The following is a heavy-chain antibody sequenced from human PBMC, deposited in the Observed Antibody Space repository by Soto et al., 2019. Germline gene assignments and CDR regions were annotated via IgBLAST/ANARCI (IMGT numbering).Heavy chain of an antibody. CDR1: GDSISTNNW. CDR3: ARDAAVPGETDRFDY. D-gene: IGHD2-15*01. Sequence: SETLSLTCSVSGDSISTNNWWSLVRQPPGKGLEWIGEIYHNGNTDYNPSLKSRVTMSVDTSKNQFSLKATSVTAADTAIYYCARDAAVPGETDRFDYWGQGTLVTVSS. J-gene: IGHJ4*02. V-gene: IGHV4-4*02. CDR2: IYHNGNT.